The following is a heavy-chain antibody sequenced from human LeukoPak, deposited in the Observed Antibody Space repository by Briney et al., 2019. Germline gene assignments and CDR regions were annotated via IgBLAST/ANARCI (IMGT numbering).Heavy chain of an antibody. CDR3: ARVRGIWYFDL. V-gene: IGHV3-23*01. J-gene: IGHJ2*01. CDR2: ISGSGGST. D-gene: IGHD3-10*01. CDR1: GFTFANYA. Sequence: PGGSLRLSCAASGFTFANYAMSWVRQAPGKGLGWVSAISGSGGSTYYADSVKGRFTIFRDNAKNSLYLQMNSLRAEDTAVYYCARVRGIWYFDLWGRGTLVTVSS.